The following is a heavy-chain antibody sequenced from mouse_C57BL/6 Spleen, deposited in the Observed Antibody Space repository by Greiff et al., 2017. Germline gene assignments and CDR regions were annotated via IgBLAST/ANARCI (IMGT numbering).Heavy chain of an antibody. Sequence: EVQLQQSGTELVKPGASVKISCKASGYSFTGYYMHWVKQSHGNILDWIGYIYPYNGVASYNQKFKSKATLTADKSSSTAYKELRSLTSEDSAVYYYAESTTASFDYWGQGTTLTVSS. CDR3: AESTTASFDY. D-gene: IGHD1-2*01. V-gene: IGHV1-31*01. CDR1: GYSFTGYY. CDR2: IYPYNGVA. J-gene: IGHJ2*01.